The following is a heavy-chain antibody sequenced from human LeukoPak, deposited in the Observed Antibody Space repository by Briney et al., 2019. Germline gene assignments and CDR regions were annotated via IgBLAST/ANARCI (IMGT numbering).Heavy chain of an antibody. CDR3: ARILRESYYDGDVYYGPSAFDI. CDR1: GFTCSDYY. J-gene: IGHJ3*02. CDR2: ISSSGATT. Sequence: GGSLRLSCAASGFTCSDYYMSWTRQAPGKGLQWISYISSSGATTYYADSVKGRFAISRSNTKNSLYLQMNSLRAEDTAVYYCARILRESYYDGDVYYGPSAFDIWGQGTMVTVAS. V-gene: IGHV3-11*01. D-gene: IGHD3-22*01.